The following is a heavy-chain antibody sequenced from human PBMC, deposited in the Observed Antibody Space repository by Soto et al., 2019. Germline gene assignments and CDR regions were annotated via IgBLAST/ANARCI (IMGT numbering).Heavy chain of an antibody. J-gene: IGHJ5*02. CDR3: ARHAAYCKNAVCYTRWFDL. CDR2: AYYSGNS. V-gene: IGHV4-39*01. D-gene: IGHD2-8*01. CDR1: GGSISSSNYY. Sequence: PSETLSLTCTVSGGSISSSNYYWGWIRQPPGKGLEWIGSAYYSGNSYYNPSLKSRVTISVDTSKNQFSLKLSSVTAADTAVYYCARHAAYCKNAVCYTRWFDLWGQGTLVTVPQ.